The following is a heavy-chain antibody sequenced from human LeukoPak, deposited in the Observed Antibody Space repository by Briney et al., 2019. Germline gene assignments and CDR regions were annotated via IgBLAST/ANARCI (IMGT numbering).Heavy chain of an antibody. D-gene: IGHD3-10*01. CDR3: AKATLVRGVITFDY. CDR1: GFTFSSYA. V-gene: IGHV3-23*01. J-gene: IGHJ4*02. CDR2: ISGSGGST. Sequence: PAGSLRLSCAASGFTFSSYAMSWVRQAPGKGLEWVLAISGSGGSTYYADSVKGRFTISRDNSKNTLYLQMNSLRAEDTAVYYCAKATLVRGVITFDYWGQGTLVTVSS.